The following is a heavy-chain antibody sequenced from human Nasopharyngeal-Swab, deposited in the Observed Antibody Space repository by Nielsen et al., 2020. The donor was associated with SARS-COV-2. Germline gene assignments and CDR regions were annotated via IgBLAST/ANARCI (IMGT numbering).Heavy chain of an antibody. Sequence: GESLKISCAASGFAFTSHAMHWVRQAPGKGLEWLGVIWNDGTKSYYADSVKGRFTMSRDNLKNTLFLQMTSLRAEDTAVYYCARDDDSGTYSDAFDIWGQGTMVTVSS. CDR1: GFAFTSHA. J-gene: IGHJ3*02. D-gene: IGHD1-26*01. CDR3: ARDDDSGTYSDAFDI. CDR2: IWNDGTKS. V-gene: IGHV3-33*01.